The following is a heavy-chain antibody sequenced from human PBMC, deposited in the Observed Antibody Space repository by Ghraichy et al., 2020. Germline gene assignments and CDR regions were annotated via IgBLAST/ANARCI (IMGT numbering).Heavy chain of an antibody. D-gene: IGHD6-13*01. J-gene: IGHJ4*02. V-gene: IGHV1-18*01. CDR1: GYTFTSYG. Sequence: ASVKVSCKASGYTFTSYGISWVRQAPGQGLEWMGWISAYNGNTNYAQKLQGRVTMTTDTSTSTAYMELRSLRSDDTAVYYCARAGSSWYFAQTDDFDYWGQGTLVTVSS. CDR2: ISAYNGNT. CDR3: ARAGSSWYFAQTDDFDY.